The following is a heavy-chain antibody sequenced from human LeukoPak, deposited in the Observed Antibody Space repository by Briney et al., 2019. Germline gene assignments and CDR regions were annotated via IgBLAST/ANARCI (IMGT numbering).Heavy chain of an antibody. CDR1: GITLSNYG. CDR2: ISDSGGST. D-gene: IGHD3-22*01. V-gene: IGHV3-23*01. CDR3: ARRGVVIRVILVGFHKEAFYFDS. J-gene: IGHJ4*02. Sequence: GGSLRLSCAVSGITLSNYGMGWVRQAPGKGLEWVAGISDSGGSTNYADSVKGRFTISRDNPKNTLYLQTNSLRAEDTAVYFCARRGVVIRVILVGFHKEAFYFDSWGQGALVTVSS.